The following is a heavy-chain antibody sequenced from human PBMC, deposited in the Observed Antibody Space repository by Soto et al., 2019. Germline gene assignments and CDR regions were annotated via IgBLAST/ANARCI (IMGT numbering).Heavy chain of an antibody. V-gene: IGHV1-3*05. CDR2: INAGNGST. J-gene: IGHJ4*02. CDR3: ARSIVVVTALDY. Sequence: QVQLVQSGAEEKKPGASVKVSCKASGYTFTSYAMHWLRQAPGQRLEWMGWINAGNGSTKYSQKFQGRVTITRDTSASTAYMELSSLRSEDTAVYYCARSIVVVTALDYWGQGTLVTVSS. CDR1: GYTFTSYA. D-gene: IGHD2-21*02.